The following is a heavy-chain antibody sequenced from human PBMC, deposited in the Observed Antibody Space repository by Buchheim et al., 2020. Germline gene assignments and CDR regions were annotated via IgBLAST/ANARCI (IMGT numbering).Heavy chain of an antibody. J-gene: IGHJ4*02. Sequence: QVQLVQSGAEVKKPGASVKVSCKASGYTFTSYYMHWVRQAPGQGLEWMGIINPSVGSTSYAQKFQGRVTMTRDTSTSTVYMELSSLRSEDTAVYYWARSAEMATISRDGVDYWGQGTL. CDR1: GYTFTSYY. V-gene: IGHV1-46*01. CDR2: INPSVGST. CDR3: ARSAEMATISRDGVDY. D-gene: IGHD5-24*01.